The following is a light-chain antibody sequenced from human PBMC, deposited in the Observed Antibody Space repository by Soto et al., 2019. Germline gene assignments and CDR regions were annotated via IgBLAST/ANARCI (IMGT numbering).Light chain of an antibody. Sequence: QPVLTQPASVSGSPGQTITISCTGSDSDIGAYNYVSWYQHHPGKAPKLIIYEVNDQPSGVSHRFSGSKSANTASLTISGLQADDEADYYCASYTTSHTRVFGGGTQLTVL. CDR1: DSDIGAYNY. CDR2: EVN. V-gene: IGLV2-14*01. J-gene: IGLJ3*02. CDR3: ASYTTSHTRV.